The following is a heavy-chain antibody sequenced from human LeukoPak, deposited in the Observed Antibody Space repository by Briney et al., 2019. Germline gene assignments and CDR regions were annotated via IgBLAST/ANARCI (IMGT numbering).Heavy chain of an antibody. CDR1: GGSFSGYY. CDR3: ARGTITMVPRG. D-gene: IGHD3-10*01. CDR2: INHSGST. Sequence: SETLSLTCAVYGGSFSGYYWSWIRQPPGKGLEWIGEINHSGSTNYNPSLKGRVTISVDTSKNQFSLKLSSVTAADTAVYYCARGTITMVPRGWGQGTLVTVSS. V-gene: IGHV4-34*01. J-gene: IGHJ4*02.